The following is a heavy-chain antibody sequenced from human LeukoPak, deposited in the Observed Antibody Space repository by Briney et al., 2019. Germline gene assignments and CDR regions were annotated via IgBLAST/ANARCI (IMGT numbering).Heavy chain of an antibody. J-gene: IGHJ4*02. CDR1: GYTFTNYW. CDR3: ARRYDSSGSLDY. Sequence: GESLKISCKGGGYTFTNYWIVWVHQMPGKGLEWMGVIYPDDSETKYSPSFQGQVTISADKSISTAYLQWSSLKASDTAMYYCARRYDSSGSLDYWGQGTLVTVSS. D-gene: IGHD3-22*01. CDR2: IYPDDSET. V-gene: IGHV5-51*07.